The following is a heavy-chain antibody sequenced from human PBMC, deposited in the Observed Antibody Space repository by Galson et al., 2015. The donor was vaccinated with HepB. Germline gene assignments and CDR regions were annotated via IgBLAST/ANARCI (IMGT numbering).Heavy chain of an antibody. CDR1: GYTFTSYA. V-gene: IGHV1-3*01. Sequence: SVKVSCKASGYTFTSYAMHWVRQAPGQRLEWMGWINAGNGNTKYSQKFQGRVTITRDTSASTAYMELSSLRSEDTAVYYCARLYCSGGSCYQYYYYYGMDVWGQGTTVTVSS. J-gene: IGHJ6*02. D-gene: IGHD2-15*01. CDR2: INAGNGNT. CDR3: ARLYCSGGSCYQYYYYYGMDV.